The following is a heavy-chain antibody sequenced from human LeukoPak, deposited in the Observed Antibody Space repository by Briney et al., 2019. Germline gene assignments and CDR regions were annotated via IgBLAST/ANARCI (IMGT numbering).Heavy chain of an antibody. V-gene: IGHV4-39*01. CDR2: IYYSGST. Sequence: SQTLSLTCTVSGGSISSSSYYWGWIRQPPGKGLEWIGSIYYSGSTYYNPSLKSRVTISVDTSKNQFSLKLSSVTAADTAVYYCARHGERMATIRQYYFDYWGQGTLVTVSS. CDR3: ARHGERMATIRQYYFDY. J-gene: IGHJ4*02. CDR1: GGSISSSSYY. D-gene: IGHD5-24*01.